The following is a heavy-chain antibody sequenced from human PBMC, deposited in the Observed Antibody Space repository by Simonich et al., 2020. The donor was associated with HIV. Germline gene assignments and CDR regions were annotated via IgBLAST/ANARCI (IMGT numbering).Heavy chain of an antibody. J-gene: IGHJ3*02. CDR3: AFLGGYDSSGFDAFDI. D-gene: IGHD3-22*01. Sequence: QVQLVQSGAEVKKPGASVKVSCKASGYTFTVYYMHWVRQAPGQGLEWMGWINPNSDGTNYAQKFQGRVTMTRDTSISTAYMELSRLRSDDTAVYYCAFLGGYDSSGFDAFDIWGQGTMVSVSS. V-gene: IGHV1-2*02. CDR1: GYTFTVYY. CDR2: INPNSDGT.